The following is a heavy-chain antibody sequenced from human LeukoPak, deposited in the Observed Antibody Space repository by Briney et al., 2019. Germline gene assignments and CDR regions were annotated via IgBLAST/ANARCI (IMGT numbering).Heavy chain of an antibody. D-gene: IGHD3-22*01. Sequence: GGSLRLSCAASGFTFSSYEMNWVRQAPGKGLVWVSRINSDGSSTSYADSVKGRFTISRDNAKNTLYLQMNSLRAEDTAVYYCARDYYDSSGYYYWGQGTLVPVSS. CDR2: INSDGSST. J-gene: IGHJ4*02. V-gene: IGHV3-74*01. CDR3: ARDYYDSSGYYY. CDR1: GFTFSSYE.